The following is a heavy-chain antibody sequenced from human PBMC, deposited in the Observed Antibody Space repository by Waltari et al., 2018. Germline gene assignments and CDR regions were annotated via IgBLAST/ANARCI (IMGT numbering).Heavy chain of an antibody. V-gene: IGHV4-39*01. CDR2: ISYSGRT. Sequence: QLQESGPGLVKPSETLSLTCTVSGGSIINTKFFWGWIRTPPGKGLEWIGRISYSGRTFYNPSLRSRVTASLDSSKNQSSLHLRSVTAADTAVYFCASPLIYYYDSSGHLFDSWGPGTLVTVSS. CDR1: GGSIINTKFF. D-gene: IGHD3-22*01. J-gene: IGHJ4*02. CDR3: ASPLIYYYDSSGHLFDS.